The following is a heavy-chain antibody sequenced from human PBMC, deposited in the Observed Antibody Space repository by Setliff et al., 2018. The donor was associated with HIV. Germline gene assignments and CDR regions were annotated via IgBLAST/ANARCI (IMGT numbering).Heavy chain of an antibody. CDR2: INPTGGKT. J-gene: IGHJ6*02. Sequence: ASVKVSCKASGYRFTDYYIHWVRQAPGQGLEWMGIINPTGGKTNYAQKFQGRVTMTRDTSTSTVYMELSSLRSEDTAVYYCARLRVLQLLEWSNNYYYGLDVWGQGTTVTVSS. D-gene: IGHD3-3*01. CDR1: GYRFTDYY. CDR3: ARLRVLQLLEWSNNYYYGLDV. V-gene: IGHV1-46*01.